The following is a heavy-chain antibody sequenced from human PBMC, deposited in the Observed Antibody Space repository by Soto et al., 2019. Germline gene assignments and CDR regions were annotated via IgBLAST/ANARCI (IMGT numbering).Heavy chain of an antibody. CDR1: GASLSDYY. D-gene: IGHD6-6*01. J-gene: IGHJ5*02. V-gene: IGHV4-34*01. CDR2: VNHGGST. CDR3: ARGQTKFSSPRVLPTQTNWFDP. Sequence: PSETLSLTCAVYGASLSDYYWSWIRQPPGKGLELIGDVNHGGSTNQNPSLKSRVTISLDTSKNQFSLKLNSVTAADTAVYYCARGQTKFSSPRVLPTQTNWFDPWGQGTLVTVSS.